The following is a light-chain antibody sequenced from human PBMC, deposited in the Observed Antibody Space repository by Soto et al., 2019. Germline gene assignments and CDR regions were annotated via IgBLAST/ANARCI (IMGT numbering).Light chain of an antibody. Sequence: DIQMPQSPYSLSASLGDRFTITCRASQSISSYLNWYQQKPGKAPKLLIYAASSLQSGVPSRFSGSGSGTDFTLTISSLQPEDFATYYCQQSYSTPPTFGQGTKVDI. V-gene: IGKV1-39*01. J-gene: IGKJ1*01. CDR1: QSISSY. CDR3: QQSYSTPPT. CDR2: AAS.